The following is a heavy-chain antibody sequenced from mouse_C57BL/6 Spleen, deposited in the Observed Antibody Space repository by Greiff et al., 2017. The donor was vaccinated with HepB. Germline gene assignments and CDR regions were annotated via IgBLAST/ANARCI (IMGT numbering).Heavy chain of an antibody. D-gene: IGHD1-1*01. J-gene: IGHJ1*03. CDR2: IDPSDSET. Sequence: VQLQQPGAELVRPGSSVKLSCKASGYTFTSYWMHWVKQRPIQGLEWIGNIDPSDSETHYNQKFKDKATLTVDKSSSTAYMQLSSLTSEDSAVYYGARPFYDGSSHWYFDVWGTGTTVTVSS. V-gene: IGHV1-52*01. CDR3: ARPFYDGSSHWYFDV. CDR1: GYTFTSYW.